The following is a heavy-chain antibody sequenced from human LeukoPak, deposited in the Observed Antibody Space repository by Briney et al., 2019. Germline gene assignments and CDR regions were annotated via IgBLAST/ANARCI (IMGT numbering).Heavy chain of an antibody. CDR1: GFTVNSNY. CDR2: IYSGGST. J-gene: IGHJ6*03. V-gene: IGHV3-66*02. CDR3: ARGRAITIFGPGTMDV. D-gene: IGHD3-3*01. Sequence: GGSLRLSCAASGFTVNSNYMSWVRQAPGKGLEWVSVIYSGGSTYYADSVKGRFTISRDNSKNTLYLQMNSLRAEDTAVYYCARGRAITIFGPGTMDVWGKGTTVTVSS.